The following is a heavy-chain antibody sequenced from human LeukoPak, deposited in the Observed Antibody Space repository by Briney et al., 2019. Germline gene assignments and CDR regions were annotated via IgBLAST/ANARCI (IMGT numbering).Heavy chain of an antibody. J-gene: IGHJ4*02. CDR1: GGSISSSSYY. CDR2: IYYSGST. V-gene: IGHV4-39*07. Sequence: SETLSLTCTVSGGSISSSSYYWGWIRQPPGKGLEWIGSIYYSGSTYYNPSLKSRVTISVDTSKNQFSLKLSSVTAADTAVYYCARDRRGYSFENYFDYWGQGTLVTVSS. CDR3: ARDRRGYSFENYFDY. D-gene: IGHD5-18*01.